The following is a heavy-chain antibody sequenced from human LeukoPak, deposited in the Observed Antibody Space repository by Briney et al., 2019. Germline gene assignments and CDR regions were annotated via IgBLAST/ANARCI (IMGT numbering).Heavy chain of an antibody. D-gene: IGHD3-22*01. CDR2: IYYSGST. J-gene: IGHJ6*02. CDR3: ARHCYDSSGYYAGYYYGMDV. CDR1: GGSISSYY. Sequence: SETPSLTCTVSGGSISSYYWSWIRQPPGKGLEWIGYIYYSGSTNYNPSLKSRVTISVDTSKNQFSLKLSSVTAADTAVYYCARHCYDSSGYYAGYYYGMDVWGQGTTVTVSS. V-gene: IGHV4-59*08.